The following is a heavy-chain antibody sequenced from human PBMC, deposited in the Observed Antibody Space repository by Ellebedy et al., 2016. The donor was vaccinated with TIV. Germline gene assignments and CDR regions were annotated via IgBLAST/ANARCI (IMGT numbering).Heavy chain of an antibody. D-gene: IGHD3-22*01. CDR1: GFTFSDYY. V-gene: IGHV3-11*01. CDR3: ARDRHYDSSGYWGY. Sequence: GGSLRLXXAASGFTFSDYYMSWIRQAPGKGLEWVSYISSSGSTIYYADSVKGRFTISRDNAKNSLYLQMNSLRAEDTAVYYCARDRHYDSSGYWGYWGQGTLVTVSS. J-gene: IGHJ4*02. CDR2: ISSSGSTI.